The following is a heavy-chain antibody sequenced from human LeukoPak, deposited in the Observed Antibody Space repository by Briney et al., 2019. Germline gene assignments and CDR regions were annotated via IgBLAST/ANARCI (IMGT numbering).Heavy chain of an antibody. V-gene: IGHV3-23*01. J-gene: IGHJ4*02. D-gene: IGHD6-19*01. CDR3: AKGSSGWPEVGWGIDY. CDR1: GFTFSSYA. Sequence: SGGSLRLSCAASGFTFSSYAMTWVRQAPGKGLEWVSAISGSGADTYYADSVKGRFTISRDNSKNTLYLQMNSLRADDTALYYCAKGSSGWPEVGWGIDYWGQGTLVTVSS. CDR2: ISGSGADT.